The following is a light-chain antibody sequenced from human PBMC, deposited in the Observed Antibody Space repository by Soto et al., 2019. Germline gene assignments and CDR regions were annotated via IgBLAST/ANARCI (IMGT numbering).Light chain of an antibody. V-gene: IGKV1-5*03. CDR3: QQHNSFSIT. J-gene: IGKJ5*01. CDR1: QSIGSW. Sequence: DIQMTQSPSTLSASVGDRVIIVCRASQSIGSWLAWYQQKPGKAPKLLIYKASSLESGVPSRFSGSGSGTEFTLTINSLQADDFATYYCQQHNSFSITFGQGTRLEI. CDR2: KAS.